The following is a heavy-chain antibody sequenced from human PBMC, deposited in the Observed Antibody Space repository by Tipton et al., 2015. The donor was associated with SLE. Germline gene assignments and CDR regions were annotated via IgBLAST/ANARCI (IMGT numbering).Heavy chain of an antibody. CDR1: GFTFSDYD. V-gene: IGHV3-11*01. J-gene: IGHJ4*02. CDR3: ARGSYYFDSSDYLDY. Sequence: SLRLSCAASGFTFSDYDMSWIRQAPGKGLEWVSYISSSGSTIYYADFVKGRFTISRDNAKNSLYLQMNSLRAEDTALYYCARGSYYFDSSDYLDYWGQGTLVTVSS. D-gene: IGHD3-22*01. CDR2: ISSSGSTI.